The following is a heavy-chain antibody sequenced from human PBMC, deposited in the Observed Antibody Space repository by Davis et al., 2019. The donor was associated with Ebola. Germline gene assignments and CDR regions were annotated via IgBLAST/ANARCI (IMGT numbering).Heavy chain of an antibody. Sequence: GESLKISCAASGFTFSSYWMHWVRQAPGKGLVWVSRINSDGSSTSYADSVKGRFTISRDNAKNTLYLQMNSLRAEDTAVYYCVREDYYDRSGYYYGMDVWGQGTTVTVSS. J-gene: IGHJ6*02. CDR1: GFTFSSYW. V-gene: IGHV3-74*01. D-gene: IGHD3-22*01. CDR2: INSDGSST. CDR3: VREDYYDRSGYYYGMDV.